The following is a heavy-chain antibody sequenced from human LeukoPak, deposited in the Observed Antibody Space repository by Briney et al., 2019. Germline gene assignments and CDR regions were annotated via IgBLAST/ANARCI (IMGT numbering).Heavy chain of an antibody. CDR1: GFTFSSYS. D-gene: IGHD6-13*01. V-gene: IGHV3-48*01. J-gene: IGHJ4*02. CDR2: ISSSSSTM. Sequence: GGSLRLSCAASGFTFSSYSMNWVRQAPGKGLEWVSYISSSSSTMYYADSVKGRFTISRDNAKNSLYLQLNSLRAEDTAVYYCAREGITAAADYWGQGTLVTVSS. CDR3: AREGITAAADY.